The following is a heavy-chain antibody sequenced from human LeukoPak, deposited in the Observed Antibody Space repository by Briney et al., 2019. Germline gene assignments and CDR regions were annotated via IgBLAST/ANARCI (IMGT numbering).Heavy chain of an antibody. Sequence: PSETLSLTCTVSGGSISSYYWSWIRQPPGKGLGWIGYIYYSGSTNYNPSLKSRVTISVDTSKNQFSLKLSSVTAADTAVYYCARHESYLDAFDIWGQGTMVTVSS. V-gene: IGHV4-59*08. D-gene: IGHD3-10*01. CDR2: IYYSGST. CDR1: GGSISSYY. J-gene: IGHJ3*02. CDR3: ARHESYLDAFDI.